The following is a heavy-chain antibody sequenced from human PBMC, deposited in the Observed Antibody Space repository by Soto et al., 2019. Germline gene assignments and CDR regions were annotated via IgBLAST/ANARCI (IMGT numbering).Heavy chain of an antibody. D-gene: IGHD1-1*01. J-gene: IGHJ4*02. V-gene: IGHV3-74*01. CDR1: GFTFSMYW. CDR2: INDDGIST. CDR3: TRGPRSTSTGTGAF. Sequence: PGGSLRLSCAAYGFTFSMYWMHWVLQFPGKGPEWVSRINDDGISTNYADSVKGRFTISRDNAKNTLYLQMNALRVEDTAVYYCTRGPRSTSTGTGAFWGQGTLVTVSS.